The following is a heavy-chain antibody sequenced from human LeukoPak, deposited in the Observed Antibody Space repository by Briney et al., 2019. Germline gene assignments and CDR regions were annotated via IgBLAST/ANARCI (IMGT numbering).Heavy chain of an antibody. CDR1: ADTFTNYG. CDR3: ARDRPALPGGEFDY. D-gene: IGHD3-10*01. J-gene: IGHJ4*02. Sequence: ASVKVSCKASADTFTNYGISWVRQAPGQGLEWMEWISAYNGNTNYAQKLQGRITITTDTSTRKAYMELRSLRYDDTAVYYCARDRPALPGGEFDYWGQGTLVTVSS. CDR2: ISAYNGNT. V-gene: IGHV1-18*01.